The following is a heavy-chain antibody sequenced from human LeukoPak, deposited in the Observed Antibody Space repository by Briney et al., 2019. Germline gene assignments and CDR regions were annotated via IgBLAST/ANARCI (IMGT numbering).Heavy chain of an antibody. CDR2: VYYTGST. Sequence: KPSETLSLTCTVSGGSISSSSYYWGWIRQPPGKGLEGIGFVYYTGSTNYSPSLKSRVTISVDTSKNQFSLKLRSVTAADTAVYYCARISSSNWYNERGAFDVWGQGTMVTVSS. CDR1: GGSISSSSYY. J-gene: IGHJ3*01. CDR3: ARISSSNWYNERGAFDV. D-gene: IGHD6-13*01. V-gene: IGHV4-61*05.